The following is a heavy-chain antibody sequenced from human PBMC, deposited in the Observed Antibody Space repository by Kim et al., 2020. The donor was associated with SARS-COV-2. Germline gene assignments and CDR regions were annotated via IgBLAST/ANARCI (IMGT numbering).Heavy chain of an antibody. CDR1: GFTFSDYY. V-gene: IGHV3-11*05. D-gene: IGHD4-17*01. Sequence: GGSLRLSCAAYGFTFSDYYMSWIRQAPGKGLEWVSYISSSSSYTNYADSVKGRFTISRDNAKNSLYLQMNSLRAEDTAVYYCARDGNGDSDYWGQGTLVTVSS. J-gene: IGHJ4*02. CDR2: ISSSSSYT. CDR3: ARDGNGDSDY.